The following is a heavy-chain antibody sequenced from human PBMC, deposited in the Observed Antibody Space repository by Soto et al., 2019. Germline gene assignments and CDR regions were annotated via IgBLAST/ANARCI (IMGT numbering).Heavy chain of an antibody. D-gene: IGHD6-6*01. J-gene: IGHJ6*02. CDR1: GYTFTNYD. V-gene: IGHV1-8*01. CDR2: MNPNSGNT. Sequence: QVQLVQSGAEVKKPGASVKVSCKASGYTFTNYDVNWVRQATGQGLEWMGWMNPNSGNTGYAQKFQGRVTMTRTTSISTAYTARSRRSSEDTAVYYCARRGLSRSSTFRYDDDGMDVGGRGTTVTVSS. CDR3: ARRGLSRSSTFRYDDDGMDV.